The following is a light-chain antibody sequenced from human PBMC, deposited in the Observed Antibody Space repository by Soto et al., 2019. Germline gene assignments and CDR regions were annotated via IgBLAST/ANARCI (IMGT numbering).Light chain of an antibody. Sequence: SVLTQPASVSGSPGQPITISCTGTSSDVGGYNYVSWYQQHPGKAPKVMIYDVSNRPSGVSNRFSGSKSGNTASLTISGLQAEDEADYYCNSYTTSSTYVFGNGTKVTVL. V-gene: IGLV2-14*01. CDR3: NSYTTSSTYV. CDR1: SSDVGGYNY. J-gene: IGLJ1*01. CDR2: DVS.